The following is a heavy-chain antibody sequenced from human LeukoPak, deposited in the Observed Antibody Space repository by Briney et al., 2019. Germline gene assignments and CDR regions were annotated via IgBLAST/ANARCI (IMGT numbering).Heavy chain of an antibody. CDR2: IGISSNKI. V-gene: IGHV3-21*01. CDR3: ARWLQSEYDY. CDR1: GFTLRSYT. Sequence: GGSLRLSCAASGFTLRSYTMNRVRQAPGKGLEWVSSIGISSNKIYYADSVKGRFIISRDNAKNSVYLQMNSLRAEDTAVYYCARWLQSEYDYWGQGTLVTVSS. J-gene: IGHJ4*02. D-gene: IGHD5-24*01.